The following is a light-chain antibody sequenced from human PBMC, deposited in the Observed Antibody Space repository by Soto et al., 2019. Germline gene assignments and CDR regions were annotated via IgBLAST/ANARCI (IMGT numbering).Light chain of an antibody. J-gene: IGKJ3*01. CDR2: GAS. CDR1: HSVSSSY. Sequence: EIVLTQSPVTLSLSPGERATLSCRASHSVSSSYLAWYQQKPGQAPRLLIYGASSRATGIPDRFSGSGSGTDFTLTISRLEPEDFAVYYCQQYGSSPFTFGPGTKVDIK. V-gene: IGKV3-20*01. CDR3: QQYGSSPFT.